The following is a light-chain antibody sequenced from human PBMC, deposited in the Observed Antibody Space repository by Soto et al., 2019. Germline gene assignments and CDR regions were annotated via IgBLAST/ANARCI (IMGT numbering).Light chain of an antibody. V-gene: IGLV2-14*01. CDR3: SSYTSSSTLYV. CDR2: EVS. J-gene: IGLJ1*01. CDR1: SSDVGGYNY. Sequence: QSALTQPASVSGSPGQSITISCTGTSSDVGGYNYVSWYQRHPGKAPKLMIYEVSNRPSGVSNRFSGSKSDNTASLTISGLQAEDEADYYCSSYTSSSTLYVFGTGTKLTVL.